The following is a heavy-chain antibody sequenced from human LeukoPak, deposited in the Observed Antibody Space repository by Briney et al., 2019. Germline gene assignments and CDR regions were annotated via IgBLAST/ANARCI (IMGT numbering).Heavy chain of an antibody. V-gene: IGHV3-74*01. CDR3: ARENDGFDI. CDR1: GFTFRSFW. J-gene: IGHJ3*02. Sequence: GGSLRLSCAASGFTFRSFWMHWVRQAPGKGLLWVSRINSDGTSTTYADSVKGRFTISSDNAKNSLYLQFNSLRAEDTAVYYCARENDGFDIWGRGTMVTVSS. CDR2: INSDGTST.